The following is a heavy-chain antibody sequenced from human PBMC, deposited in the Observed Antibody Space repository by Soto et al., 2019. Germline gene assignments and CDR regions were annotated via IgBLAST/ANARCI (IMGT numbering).Heavy chain of an antibody. D-gene: IGHD6-13*01. Sequence: SETLSLTCTVSGGSISSYYWSWIRQPPGKGLEWIGYIYYSGSTNYNPSLKSRVTISVDTSKNQFSLKLSSVTAADTAVYYCARDGSSSWYYYGMDVWGQGTTVTVSS. CDR3: ARDGSSSWYYYGMDV. V-gene: IGHV4-59*01. CDR1: GGSISSYY. CDR2: IYYSGST. J-gene: IGHJ6*02.